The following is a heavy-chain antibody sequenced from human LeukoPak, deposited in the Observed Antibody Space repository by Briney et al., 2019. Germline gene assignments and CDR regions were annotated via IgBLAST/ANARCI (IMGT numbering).Heavy chain of an antibody. Sequence: SETLSLTCTVSGGSISSYYWSWIRQPPGKGLEWIGYIYYSGSTNYNPSLKSRVTISVDTSKNQFSLKLSSVTAADTAVYYCARIAAYCGGDCYFIPDYWGREPWSPSPQ. V-gene: IGHV4-59*01. CDR2: IYYSGST. CDR1: GGSISSYY. CDR3: ARIAAYCGGDCYFIPDY. D-gene: IGHD2-21*02. J-gene: IGHJ4*02.